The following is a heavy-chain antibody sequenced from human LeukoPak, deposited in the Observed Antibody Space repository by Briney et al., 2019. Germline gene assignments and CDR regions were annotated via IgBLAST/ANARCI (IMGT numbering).Heavy chain of an antibody. CDR1: GFTFSSYG. CDR3: ARDVQQQLVYDY. V-gene: IGHV3-33*01. J-gene: IGHJ4*02. Sequence: PGGSLRLSCAASGFTFSSYGMHWVRQAPGKGLEWVAVIWYDGSNKYYPDSVKGRFTISRDDSKNTLYLQMNSLRAEDTAVYYCARDVQQQLVYDYWGQGTLVTVSS. CDR2: IWYDGSNK. D-gene: IGHD6-13*01.